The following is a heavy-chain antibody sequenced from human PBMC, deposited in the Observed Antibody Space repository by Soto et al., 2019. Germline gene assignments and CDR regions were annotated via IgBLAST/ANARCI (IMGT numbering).Heavy chain of an antibody. CDR3: ARVTVTGREYNFYYYGMDV. CDR1: GGTLNSYA. Sequence: QVQLVQSGVEVKKPGSSVKVSCKASGGTLNSYAIDWVRQAPGQGLEWMGGIIPIFGNTYYAQRLQGRVKPTADESTRTAYMELSTLTSEDTAVYYCARVTVTGREYNFYYYGMDVWGQGTTVIVSS. J-gene: IGHJ6*02. D-gene: IGHD2-21*02. V-gene: IGHV1-69*12. CDR2: IIPIFGNT.